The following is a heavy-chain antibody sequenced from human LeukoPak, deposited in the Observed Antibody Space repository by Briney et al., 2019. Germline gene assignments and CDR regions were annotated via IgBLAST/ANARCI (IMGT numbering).Heavy chain of an antibody. V-gene: IGHV1-69*05. CDR3: ARDPSGYSGNWGAFDI. Sequence: SVKVSCKASGGTFSSYAISWVRQAPGQGLEWTGRIIPIFGTANYAQKFQGRVTITTDESTSTAYMELSSLRSEDTAVYYCARDPSGYSGNWGAFDIWGQGTMVTVSS. CDR2: IIPIFGTA. J-gene: IGHJ3*02. CDR1: GGTFSSYA. D-gene: IGHD7-27*01.